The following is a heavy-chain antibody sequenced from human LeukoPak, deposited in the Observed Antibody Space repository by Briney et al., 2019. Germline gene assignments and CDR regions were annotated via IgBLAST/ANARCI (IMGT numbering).Heavy chain of an antibody. CDR3: VREGGSDWYSGWFDP. D-gene: IGHD6-19*01. V-gene: IGHV3-11*04. CDR2: ISSSGSTM. CDR1: GFIFSDYY. Sequence: GGSLRLSCAASGFIFSDYYMSWIRQAPGKGLEWVSYISSSGSTMYYTDSVKGRFTISRDNAKDSLYLQMNSLRAEDTAVYYCVREGGSDWYSGWFDPWGQGTLVTVSS. J-gene: IGHJ5*02.